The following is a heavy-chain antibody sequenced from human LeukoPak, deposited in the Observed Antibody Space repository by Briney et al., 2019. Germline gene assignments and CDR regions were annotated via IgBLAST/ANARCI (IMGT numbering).Heavy chain of an antibody. Sequence: GRSLRLSCAASGFTFSSYAIHWVRQAPGKGLEWVAVISYDGSNKYYADSVKGRFTISRDNSKNTLYLQMNSLRAEDTAVYYCARDAGRSSWSRDYYYYGMDVWGQGTTVTVSS. CDR1: GFTFSSYA. J-gene: IGHJ6*02. V-gene: IGHV3-30-3*01. CDR3: ARDAGRSSWSRDYYYYGMDV. CDR2: ISYDGSNK. D-gene: IGHD6-13*01.